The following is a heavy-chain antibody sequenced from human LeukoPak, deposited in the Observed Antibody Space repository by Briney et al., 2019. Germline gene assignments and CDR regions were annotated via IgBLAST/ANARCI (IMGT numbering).Heavy chain of an antibody. Sequence: PGGSLRLSCAASGFTVSSNYMAWVRQAPGKGLEWLSIIYTGGNTVSAESVKGRFSISRDDSRNTVHLQMNNLRDDDTAVYYCARGQIDLLRNYFDSWGPGTLVAVSS. D-gene: IGHD3-22*01. CDR1: GFTVSSNY. J-gene: IGHJ4*02. V-gene: IGHV3-66*01. CDR3: ARGQIDLLRNYFDS. CDR2: IYTGGNT.